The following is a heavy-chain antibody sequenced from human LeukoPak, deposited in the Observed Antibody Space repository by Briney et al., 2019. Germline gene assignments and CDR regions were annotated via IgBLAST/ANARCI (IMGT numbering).Heavy chain of an antibody. Sequence: GGSLRLSCAAAGLTLSSYGMHWVRQAPGKGRGGVAIIWKDGSNKYYADSVKGRFTISRDNSKNTLYLQMSSLGVEDTAVYYCARDLGSGSYRSGWFDPWGQGTLVTVSS. D-gene: IGHD3-10*01. CDR1: GLTLSSYG. CDR3: ARDLGSGSYRSGWFDP. V-gene: IGHV3-33*01. J-gene: IGHJ5*02. CDR2: IWKDGSNK.